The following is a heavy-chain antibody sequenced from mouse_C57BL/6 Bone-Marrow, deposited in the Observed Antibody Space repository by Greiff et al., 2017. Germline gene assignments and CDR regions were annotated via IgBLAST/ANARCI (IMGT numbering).Heavy chain of an antibody. CDR3: ARSRITTVVATDFDY. Sequence: QVQLKESGAELVRPGTSVKVSCKASGYAFTNYLIAWVKQRPGQGLEWIGVINPGSGGTNYHEKFKGKATLTTDKSSSTAYMQLSSLTSEDAAVYCCARSRITTVVATDFDYWGQGTTLTVSS. J-gene: IGHJ2*01. V-gene: IGHV1-54*01. CDR2: INPGSGGT. D-gene: IGHD1-1*01. CDR1: GYAFTNYL.